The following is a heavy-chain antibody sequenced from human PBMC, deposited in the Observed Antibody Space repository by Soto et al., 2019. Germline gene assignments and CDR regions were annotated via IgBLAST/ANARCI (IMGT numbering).Heavy chain of an antibody. CDR3: ARGGVGYCGGDCPSKWFGA. Sequence: HVQLVQSGAEVKKPGASAKVSCKASGYTFSNYGITWVRQAPGLGFEWMGWISAYNGNTEYAQKVKGRVTMTTDASTKTAHMERRSPGSDDTAMYYCARGGVGYCGGDCPSKWFGAWGKRTLVTVAA. D-gene: IGHD2-21*02. CDR1: GYTFSNYG. CDR2: ISAYNGNT. V-gene: IGHV1-18*01. J-gene: IGHJ5*02.